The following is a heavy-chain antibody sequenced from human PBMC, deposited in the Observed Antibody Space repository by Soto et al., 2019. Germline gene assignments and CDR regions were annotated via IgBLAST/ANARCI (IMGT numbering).Heavy chain of an antibody. J-gene: IGHJ3*02. Sequence: ASVKVSCKVSGYTLTELSMHWVRQAPGKGLEWMGGFDPEDGETIYARKFQGRVTMTEDTSTDTAYMELSSLRSEDTAVYYCATFRSEGVVVVTGIFDIWGQGTMVTVSS. V-gene: IGHV1-24*01. CDR3: ATFRSEGVVVVTGIFDI. CDR1: GYTLTELS. D-gene: IGHD3-22*01. CDR2: FDPEDGET.